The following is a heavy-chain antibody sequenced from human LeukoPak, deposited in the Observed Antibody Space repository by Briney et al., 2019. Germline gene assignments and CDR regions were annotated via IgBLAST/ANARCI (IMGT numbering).Heavy chain of an antibody. CDR3: ARRRWNDY. Sequence: KPGGSLRLSCAASGFTFSSYSMNWVRQAPGKGLEWVSSISSSSSYIYYADSLKGRLTISRDSAKNSLYLQMNSLRADDTAVYYCARRRWNDYWGQGTLVTVSS. CDR1: GFTFSSYS. V-gene: IGHV3-21*01. D-gene: IGHD4-23*01. CDR2: ISSSSSYI. J-gene: IGHJ4*02.